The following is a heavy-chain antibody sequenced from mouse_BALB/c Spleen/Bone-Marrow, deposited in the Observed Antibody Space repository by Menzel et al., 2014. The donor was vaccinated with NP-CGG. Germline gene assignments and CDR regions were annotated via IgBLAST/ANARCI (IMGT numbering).Heavy chain of an antibody. D-gene: IGHD1-1*01. CDR3: VRYGSSPYAMDY. CDR2: ISDGGSYT. J-gene: IGHJ4*01. V-gene: IGHV5-4*02. CDR1: GFTFSDYY. Sequence: EVKLQESGGGLVKPGGSLKLSCAASGFTFSDYYMYWVRQTPEKRLEWVATISDGGSYTYYPDSVKGRFTISRDNAKNNLYLQMSSLKSEDTAMYYCVRYGSSPYAMDYWGQGTSVTVSS.